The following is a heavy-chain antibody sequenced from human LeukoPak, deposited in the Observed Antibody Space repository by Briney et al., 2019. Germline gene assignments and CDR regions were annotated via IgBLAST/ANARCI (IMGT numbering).Heavy chain of an antibody. V-gene: IGHV3-48*01. Sequence: QSGGSLRLSCAASGFTFSTYSMNWVRQAPGKGLEWVSYISSSSSTIYYADSVKGRFTISRDNAKNSLYLQMNSLRAEDTAVYYCARVLTINWFDPWGQGTLVTVSS. CDR1: GFTFSTYS. CDR2: ISSSSSTI. CDR3: ARVLTINWFDP. J-gene: IGHJ5*02. D-gene: IGHD3-9*01.